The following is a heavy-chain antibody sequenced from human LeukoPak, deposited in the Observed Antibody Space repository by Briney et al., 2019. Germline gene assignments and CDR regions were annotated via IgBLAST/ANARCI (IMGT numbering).Heavy chain of an antibody. V-gene: IGHV1-18*01. Sequence: ASVKVSCKASGYTFTSYGISWVRQAPGQELEWMGWISAYNGNTNYAQKLQGRVTMTTDTSTSTAYMGLRSLRSDDTAVYYCARVPYKNCSSTSCYGFSWFDPWGQGTLVTVSS. CDR2: ISAYNGNT. CDR3: ARVPYKNCSSTSCYGFSWFDP. J-gene: IGHJ5*02. D-gene: IGHD2-2*01. CDR1: GYTFTSYG.